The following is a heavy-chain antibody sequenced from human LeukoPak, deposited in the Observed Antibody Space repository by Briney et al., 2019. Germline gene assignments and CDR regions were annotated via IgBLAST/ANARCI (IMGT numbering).Heavy chain of an antibody. Sequence: ESGPTLVKPTQTLTLTCTFSGFSLSTTEVAVGWIRQPPGKALEWLAVHYWNNEKSYSPSLKSRLTVTKGSSKNQVVLIMTNVDPVDTATYFCAHKGRGSGSFTMWGQGTLVTVSS. CDR3: AHKGRGSGSFTM. D-gene: IGHD3-10*01. CDR2: HYWNNEK. V-gene: IGHV2-5*01. CDR1: GFSLSTTEVA. J-gene: IGHJ4*02.